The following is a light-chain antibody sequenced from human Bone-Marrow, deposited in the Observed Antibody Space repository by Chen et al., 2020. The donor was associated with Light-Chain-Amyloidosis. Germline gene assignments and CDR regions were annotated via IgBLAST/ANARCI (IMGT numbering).Light chain of an antibody. CDR1: QSVSSN. Sequence: EIVMTRSPATLSVSPGERATLSCRASQSVSSNLAWYQQKPGQAPRLLIYGASTRATSIPARFSGSGSGTEFTLTISSLQSEDFAVYYCQQYTKWPPYTFGQGTKLEIK. V-gene: IGKV3-15*01. CDR2: GAS. J-gene: IGKJ2*01. CDR3: QQYTKWPPYT.